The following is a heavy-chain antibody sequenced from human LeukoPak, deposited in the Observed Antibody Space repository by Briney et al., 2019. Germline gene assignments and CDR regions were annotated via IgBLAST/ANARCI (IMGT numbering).Heavy chain of an antibody. CDR1: GFPFSNSC. J-gene: IGHJ5*02. Sequence: PGGALRLSCAASGFPFSNSCMHSVRAAPGKGLVWLSHTSSDGGGTSYVDSVKSRFTISRDNAKYTLYLQMNSLRAEDTAVYYCAKGQGARYYGSGSSWFDPWGQGTLVTVSS. CDR3: AKGQGARYYGSGSSWFDP. D-gene: IGHD3-10*01. V-gene: IGHV3-74*01. CDR2: TSSDGGGT.